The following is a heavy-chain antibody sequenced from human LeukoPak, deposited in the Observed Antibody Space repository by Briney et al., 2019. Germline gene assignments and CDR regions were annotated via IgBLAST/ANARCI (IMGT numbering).Heavy chain of an antibody. J-gene: IGHJ4*02. CDR2: ISSPSSSL. CDR3: ARGGAARPDY. V-gene: IGHV3-48*01. D-gene: IGHD6-6*01. CDR1: GFTFSNYG. Sequence: GGSLRLSCAASGFTFSNYGMNWVRQAPGKGLEWVSYISSPSSSLYYADSVKGRFTISRDNAKSSLFLQMNNLRAEDTAVYYCARGGAARPDYWGQGTLVTVSS.